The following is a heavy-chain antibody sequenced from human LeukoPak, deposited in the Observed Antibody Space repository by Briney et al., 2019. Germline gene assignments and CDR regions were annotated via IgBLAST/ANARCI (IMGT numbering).Heavy chain of an antibody. CDR2: IYPGDSDT. CDR3: ARSEGYSSSWYWFDP. D-gene: IGHD6-13*01. CDR1: GYSFTSYW. J-gene: IGHJ5*02. Sequence: GESPKISCKGSGYSFTSYWIGWVRQLPGKGLEWMGIIYPGDSDTRYSPSFQGQVTISADKSISTAYLQWSSLKASDTAMYYCARSEGYSSSWYWFDPWGQGTLVTVSS. V-gene: IGHV5-51*01.